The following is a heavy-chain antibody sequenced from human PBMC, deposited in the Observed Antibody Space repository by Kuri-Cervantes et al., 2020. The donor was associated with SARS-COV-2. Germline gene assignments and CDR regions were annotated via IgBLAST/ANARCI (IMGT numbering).Heavy chain of an antibody. CDR3: ARDRYRHSSGWYFDY. CDR2: IIPIFGTA. V-gene: IGHV1-69*06. J-gene: IGHJ4*02. Sequence: SVKVSCKASGGTFSSYTISWVRQAPGQGLEWMGGIIPIFGTANYAQKFQGRVTITADKSTSTAYMELSSLRSEDTAVYYCARDRYRHSSGWYFDYWGQGTLVTVSS. D-gene: IGHD6-19*01. CDR1: GGTFSSYT.